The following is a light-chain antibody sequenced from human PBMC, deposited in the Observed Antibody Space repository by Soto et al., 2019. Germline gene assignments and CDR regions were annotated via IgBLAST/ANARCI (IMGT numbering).Light chain of an antibody. CDR1: QNIYSN. V-gene: IGKV3-15*01. CDR2: RAS. CDR3: LQYHNLWA. Sequence: IVMTQSPATLSVSPWERATLSCRASQNIYSNVAWYQQRPGQAPRLLIYRASTRATGIPARFSGSWSGTEFTLTISSLQSEDFTVYSCLQYHNLWAFGQGTKVDIK. J-gene: IGKJ1*01.